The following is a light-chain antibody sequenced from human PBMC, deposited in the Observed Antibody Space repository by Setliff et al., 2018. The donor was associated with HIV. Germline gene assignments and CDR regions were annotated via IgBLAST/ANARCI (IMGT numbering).Light chain of an antibody. Sequence: QSALTQPASVSGSPGQSITISCTGTSRDVGSYNYVSWYQQHPGKAPKLIIYEVRNRPSGVSNRFSGSKSGNTASLTISGLQAEDEADYYCSSYAISNTLLFGTGTKVTV. V-gene: IGLV2-14*01. CDR1: SRDVGSYNY. J-gene: IGLJ1*01. CDR3: SSYAISNTLL. CDR2: EVR.